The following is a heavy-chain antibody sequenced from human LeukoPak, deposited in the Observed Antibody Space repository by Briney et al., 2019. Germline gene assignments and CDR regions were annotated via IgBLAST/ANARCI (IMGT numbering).Heavy chain of an antibody. CDR2: MKEDGGEI. D-gene: IGHD4-23*01. CDR3: ARDRGYSTFDY. Sequence: GRSPRLSFAAPGFPFGNYWMSWVRQAPGKGREWVANMKEDGGEINYVDSVKGRFTISRDNAKNSLFLQMNSLRVDDTAVYYCARDRGYSTFDYWGQGTLVTVPS. CDR1: GFPFGNYW. J-gene: IGHJ4*02. V-gene: IGHV3-7*01.